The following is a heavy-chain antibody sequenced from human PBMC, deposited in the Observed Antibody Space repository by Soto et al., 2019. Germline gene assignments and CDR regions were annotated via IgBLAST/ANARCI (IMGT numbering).Heavy chain of an antibody. D-gene: IGHD3-10*01. Sequence: QVQLQESGPGLVKPSQTLSLTCTVSGDSINSGIYNWNWIRRPPGRGLEWVGYMHYSGSTYYNPSLKSRVSISVDTSKRQFSLELSSVTAADTAVYYCARGETYYYGSGSSNYLDPWGQGTLVTVSS. CDR3: ARGETYYYGSGSSNYLDP. J-gene: IGHJ5*02. V-gene: IGHV4-30-4*01. CDR2: MHYSGST. CDR1: GDSINSGIYN.